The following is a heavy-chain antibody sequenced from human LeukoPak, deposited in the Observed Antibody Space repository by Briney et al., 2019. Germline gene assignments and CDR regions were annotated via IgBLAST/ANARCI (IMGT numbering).Heavy chain of an antibody. CDR3: ARDQLLFDDAFDI. V-gene: IGHV3-48*01. CDR2: ISSSSSTT. D-gene: IGHD2-2*01. J-gene: IGHJ3*02. Sequence: GGSLRLSCAASGFTFSSYSMNWVRQAPGKGLEWVSYISSSSSTTYYADSVKGRFTISRDNAKNSLYLQMNSLRAEDTAVYYCARDQLLFDDAFDIWGQGTMVTVSS. CDR1: GFTFSSYS.